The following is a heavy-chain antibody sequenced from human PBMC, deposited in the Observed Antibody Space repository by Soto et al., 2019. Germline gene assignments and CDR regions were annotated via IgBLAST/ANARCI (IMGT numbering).Heavy chain of an antibody. CDR1: GFTFSSYW. D-gene: IGHD3-22*01. CDR2: IKYDGSEK. CDR3: ASSPHKDSRPDY. J-gene: IGHJ4*02. Sequence: EVQLVESGGGLVQPGGSLRLSCAASGFTFSSYWMSWVLQAPGRGLEWMANIKYDGSEKYYVDSVKGRLTISRDNAKNSLYLQMNSLRAEDTAVYYCASSPHKDSRPDYWGQGTLVTVSS. V-gene: IGHV3-7*03.